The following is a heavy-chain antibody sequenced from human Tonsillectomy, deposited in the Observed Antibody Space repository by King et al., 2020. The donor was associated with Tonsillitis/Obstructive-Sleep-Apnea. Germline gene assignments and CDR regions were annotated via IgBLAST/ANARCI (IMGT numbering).Heavy chain of an antibody. J-gene: IGHJ4*02. CDR1: GFTFSSYG. CDR3: AMDQVYYYYSSGPAYYFDY. D-gene: IGHD3-22*01. V-gene: IGHV3-30*03. Sequence: VQLVESGGGVVQPGRSLRLSCAASGFTFSSYGMHWVLQAPGKGLEWVAFISYDGSNKYYADSVKCRFTISRDNSKNTLYLQMNSLRAEDPAVFHCAMDQVYYYYSSGPAYYFDYWGQGTLVTVSS. CDR2: ISYDGSNK.